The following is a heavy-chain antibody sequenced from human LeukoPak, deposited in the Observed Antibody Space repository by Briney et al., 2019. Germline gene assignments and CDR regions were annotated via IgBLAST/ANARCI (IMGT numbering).Heavy chain of an antibody. CDR3: ARELNYDSSGYYFAY. D-gene: IGHD3-22*01. J-gene: IGHJ4*02. CDR2: ISPNSGGT. V-gene: IGHV1-2*02. CDR1: GYTFTGYC. Sequence: ASVKVSCKASGYTFTGYCMRWVRQAPGQGLEWMGWISPNSGGTNYAQKFQGRVTMTRDTSISTAYMELSSLRSDDTAVYYCARELNYDSSGYYFAYWGQGPLVPVSS.